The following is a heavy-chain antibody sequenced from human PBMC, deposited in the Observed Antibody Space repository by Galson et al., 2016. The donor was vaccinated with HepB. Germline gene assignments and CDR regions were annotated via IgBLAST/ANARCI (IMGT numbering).Heavy chain of an antibody. J-gene: IGHJ6*02. CDR2: ISDDGSSK. CDR1: GFTFRYFS. Sequence: CAASGFTFRYFSIHWVRQAPGKGLEWVTIISDDGSSKYYADSVKGRFTISRDTSKNTVNLQMNNLRTEDTAVYYCARGGTGRLSYYYYGMDVWGPGTTVTVS. D-gene: IGHD1-1*01. CDR3: ARGGTGRLSYYYYGMDV. V-gene: IGHV3-30*04.